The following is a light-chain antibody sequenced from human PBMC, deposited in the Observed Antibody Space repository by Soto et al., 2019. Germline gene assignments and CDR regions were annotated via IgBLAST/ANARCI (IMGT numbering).Light chain of an antibody. J-gene: IGKJ2*01. CDR3: QQTYSTPYT. CDR1: QRITTY. V-gene: IGKV1-39*01. Sequence: IHMTQSPSSLSASVGDRVTISCRASQRITTYLNWYQQKPGEAPKLLISTSGTLQRGVPSRFSGSGSATDFTLTITSLQRADFATYFCQQTYSTPYTFGQGTQLEIK. CDR2: TSG.